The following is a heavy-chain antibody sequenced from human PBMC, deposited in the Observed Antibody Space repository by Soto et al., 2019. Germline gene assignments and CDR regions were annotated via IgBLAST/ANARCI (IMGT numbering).Heavy chain of an antibody. Sequence: VQLLESGGDFVQPGGSLRLSSAASGFTFLNAAMSWVRQAPGKALEWVSTVSAPRDSTYYEDSLKPRFTISRDNSNNRRYRQMNSLGADDTAVFYCAKDPPPTETTGSFDYSGQGTLVTVSS. J-gene: IGHJ4*02. D-gene: IGHD4-4*01. CDR3: AKDPPPTETTGSFDY. V-gene: IGHV3-23*01. CDR2: VSAPRDST. CDR1: GFTFLNAA.